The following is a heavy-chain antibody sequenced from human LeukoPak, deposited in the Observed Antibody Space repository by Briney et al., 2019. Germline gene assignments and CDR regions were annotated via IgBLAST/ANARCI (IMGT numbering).Heavy chain of an antibody. CDR2: IDPSDSYT. V-gene: IGHV5-10-1*01. J-gene: IGHJ3*02. Sequence: GESLRISCKGSGYSFTSYWISWVRQMPGKGLEWMGRIDPSDSYTNYSPSFQGHVTISADKSISTAYLQWSSLKASDTAMYYCARKKDIVVVPAAGDAFDIWGQGTMVTVSS. CDR1: GYSFTSYW. CDR3: ARKKDIVVVPAAGDAFDI. D-gene: IGHD2-2*01.